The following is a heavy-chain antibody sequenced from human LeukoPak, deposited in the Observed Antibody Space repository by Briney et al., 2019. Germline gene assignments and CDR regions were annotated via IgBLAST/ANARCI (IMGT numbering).Heavy chain of an antibody. CDR1: GFTFSTYS. CDR2: ISSSSGTL. D-gene: IGHD2-15*01. J-gene: IGHJ4*02. V-gene: IGHV3-48*02. Sequence: PGESLRLSCAVSGFTFSTYSLNWVRQAPGKGLEWVSYISSSSGTLYYADSVKGRFTISRDNAKSSLYLQMNSLRDEDTAVYFCARNRYCVVANCNDRDLDYWGQGTLVTVSS. CDR3: ARNRYCVVANCNDRDLDY.